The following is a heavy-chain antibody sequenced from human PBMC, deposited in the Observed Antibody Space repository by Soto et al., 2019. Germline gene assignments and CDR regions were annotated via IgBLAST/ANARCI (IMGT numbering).Heavy chain of an antibody. J-gene: IGHJ6*03. D-gene: IGHD2-2*01. CDR3: RNLVVPAATKYYYYYYMDV. CDR2: IYYSGST. CDR1: GGSISSSSYY. V-gene: IGHV4-39*01. Sequence: SETLSLTCTVSGGSISSSSYYWGWIRQPPGKGLEWIGSIYYSGSTYYNPSLKSRVTISVDTSKNQFSLKLSSVTAADTAVYYCRNLVVPAATKYYYYYYMDVWGKGTTVTVSS.